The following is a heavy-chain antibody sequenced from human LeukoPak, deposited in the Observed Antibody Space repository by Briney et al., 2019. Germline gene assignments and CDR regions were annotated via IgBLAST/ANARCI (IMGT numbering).Heavy chain of an antibody. Sequence: GGSLRLSCAASGFTFSSYALSWVRQAPGKGLEWVSAISGSGGSTYYADSVKGRFTISRDNAKNTLYLQMNSLRAEDTAVYYCARESGIAAALDLWGQGTLVTVSS. V-gene: IGHV3-23*01. J-gene: IGHJ5*02. CDR2: ISGSGGST. CDR3: ARESGIAAALDL. D-gene: IGHD6-13*01. CDR1: GFTFSSYA.